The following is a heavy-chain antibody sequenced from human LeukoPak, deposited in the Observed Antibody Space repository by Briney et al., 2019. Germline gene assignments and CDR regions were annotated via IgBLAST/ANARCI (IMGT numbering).Heavy chain of an antibody. CDR3: ARVVAAAGNNWFDP. V-gene: IGHV4-61*02. Sequence: SQTLSLTCTVSGNSISSGDNYWSWIRQPAGKGLEWIGRIYTSGSTNYNPSLKSRVTISGDTAKNQFSLRLNSVSAADTAVYYCARVVAAAGNNWFDPWGQGTLVTVSS. J-gene: IGHJ5*02. CDR1: GNSISSGDNY. CDR2: IYTSGST. D-gene: IGHD6-13*01.